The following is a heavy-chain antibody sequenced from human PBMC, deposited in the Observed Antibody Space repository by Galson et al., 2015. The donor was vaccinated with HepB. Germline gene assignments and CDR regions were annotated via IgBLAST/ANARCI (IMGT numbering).Heavy chain of an antibody. D-gene: IGHD1-26*01. CDR3: ARDLRRVGGDAFDI. Sequence: SLRLSCAASGFTFSSYAMHWVRQAPGKGLEWVAVISYDGSNKYYADSVKGRFTISRDNSKNTLYLHMNSLRAEDTAVYYCARDLRRVGGDAFDIWGQGTMVTVSS. V-gene: IGHV3-30*04. CDR2: ISYDGSNK. CDR1: GFTFSSYA. J-gene: IGHJ3*02.